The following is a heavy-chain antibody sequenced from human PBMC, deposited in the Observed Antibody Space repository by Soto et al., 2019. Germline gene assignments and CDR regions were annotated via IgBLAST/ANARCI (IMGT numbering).Heavy chain of an antibody. CDR2: IYYSEST. CDR3: ARVGRDYGDSIYYYGMDV. J-gene: IGHJ6*02. D-gene: IGHD4-17*01. V-gene: IGHV4-59*01. CDR1: GGSISGYY. Sequence: SETLSLTCTVSGGSISGYYWSWIRQTPGKGLEWIGYIYYSESTYYNPSLKSRVTISVDTSKNQFSLKLSSVTAADTAVYYCARVGRDYGDSIYYYGMDVWGQGTTVTVCS.